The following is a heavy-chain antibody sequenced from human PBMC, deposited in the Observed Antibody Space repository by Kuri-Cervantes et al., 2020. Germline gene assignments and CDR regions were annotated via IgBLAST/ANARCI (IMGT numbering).Heavy chain of an antibody. D-gene: IGHD2-8*01. V-gene: IGHV3-21*01. J-gene: IGHJ4*02. CDR3: ARAGADCTNGVCYIGLAKTSYTSDY. Sequence: GESLKISCAASGFTFSSYGMHWVRQAPGKGPEWVSSISSSSSYIYYADSVKGRFTISRDNAKNSLYLQMNSLRDDDTAVYYCARAGADCTNGVCYIGLAKTSYTSDYWGQGTLVTVSS. CDR1: GFTFSSYG. CDR2: ISSSSSYI.